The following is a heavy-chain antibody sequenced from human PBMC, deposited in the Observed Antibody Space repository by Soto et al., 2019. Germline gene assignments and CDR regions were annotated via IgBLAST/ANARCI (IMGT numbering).Heavy chain of an antibody. CDR1: GFTFRNYW. J-gene: IGHJ6*02. CDR2: VNSDGDTT. D-gene: IGHD3-16*01. V-gene: IGHV3-74*01. Sequence: GGSLRLSCAASGFTFRNYWMHWVRQAPGKGLVWVSRVNSDGDTTYYADSVKGRFTISRDNAKNTLHLQMNSLGAEDTAVYYCASNYAYAEGYYFYGIDVWGQGTTVTDSS. CDR3: ASNYAYAEGYYFYGIDV.